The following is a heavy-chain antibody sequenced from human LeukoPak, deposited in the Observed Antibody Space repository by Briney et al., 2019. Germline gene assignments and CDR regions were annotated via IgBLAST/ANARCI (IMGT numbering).Heavy chain of an antibody. J-gene: IGHJ6*02. Sequence: WASVKVSCKVSGYTLTELSMHWLRQSPGKGLEWVGGFDPEDGETLYAQKFQVRVTMTEDTSTDTAYMDLNSLRSEDAAVYYCATDQRGAGLGFRYGSGSYNGMDVWGQGTTVSVS. CDR3: ATDQRGAGLGFRYGSGSYNGMDV. CDR1: GYTLTELS. D-gene: IGHD3-10*01. V-gene: IGHV1-24*01. CDR2: FDPEDGET.